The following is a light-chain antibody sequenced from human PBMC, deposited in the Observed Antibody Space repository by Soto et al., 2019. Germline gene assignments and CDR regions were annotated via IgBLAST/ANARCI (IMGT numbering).Light chain of an antibody. J-gene: IGLJ2*01. Sequence: ALTQPASVSGSPGQSITISCTGTSSDVGGYNYVSWYQQHPGKVPKLMIYDVSNRPSGVSNRFSGSKSGNTASLTISGLQAEDEADYYCSSYTSSSTVIFGGGTKVTVL. CDR3: SSYTSSSTVI. V-gene: IGLV2-14*03. CDR1: SSDVGGYNY. CDR2: DVS.